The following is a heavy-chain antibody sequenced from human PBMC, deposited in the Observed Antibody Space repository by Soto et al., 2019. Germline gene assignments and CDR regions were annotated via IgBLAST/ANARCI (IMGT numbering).Heavy chain of an antibody. CDR3: AKVRSSGDSVGYFDY. J-gene: IGHJ4*02. Sequence: SLRLSCAASGFTFSSYGMHWVRQAPGKGLEWVAVISYDGSNKYYADSVKGRFTISRDNSKNTLYLQMNSLRAEDTAVYYCAKVRSSGDSVGYFDYWGQGTLVTVSS. V-gene: IGHV3-30*18. D-gene: IGHD6-25*01. CDR2: ISYDGSNK. CDR1: GFTFSSYG.